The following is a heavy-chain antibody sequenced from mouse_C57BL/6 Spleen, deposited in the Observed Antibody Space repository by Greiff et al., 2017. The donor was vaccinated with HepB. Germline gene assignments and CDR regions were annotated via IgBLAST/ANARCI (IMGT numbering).Heavy chain of an antibody. J-gene: IGHJ2*01. V-gene: IGHV1-62-2*01. CDR1: GYTFTEYT. D-gene: IGHD1-1*01. CDR3: ARHEDSPYYYGSRAFDY. Sequence: VQLVESGAELVKPGASVKLSCKASGYTFTEYTIHWVKQRSGQGLEWIGWFYPGSGSIKYNEKFKDKATLTADKSSSTVYMELSSLTSEDSAVYFCARHEDSPYYYGSRAFDYWGQGTTLTVSS. CDR2: FYPGSGSI.